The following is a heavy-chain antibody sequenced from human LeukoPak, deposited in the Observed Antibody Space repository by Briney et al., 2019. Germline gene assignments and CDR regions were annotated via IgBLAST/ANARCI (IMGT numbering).Heavy chain of an antibody. D-gene: IGHD3-16*01. CDR3: AKDRGAYDAFDI. V-gene: IGHV3-9*01. J-gene: IGHJ3*02. Sequence: GRSLRLSCAASGFTFDDYAMHWVRQAPGKGLEWVSGISWNSGSIGYADSVKGRFTISRDNAKNSLYLQMNSLRAEDTALYYCAKDRGAYDAFDIWGPGTMVTVSS. CDR1: GFTFDDYA. CDR2: ISWNSGSI.